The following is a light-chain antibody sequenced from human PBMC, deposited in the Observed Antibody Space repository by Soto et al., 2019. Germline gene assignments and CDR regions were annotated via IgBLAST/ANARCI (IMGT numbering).Light chain of an antibody. Sequence: EIVLTQSPDTLSLSPGERATLSCRANQSVSSTCLAWYQQKPGQAPRLLIYRASSRATGIPDRFSGSGSGTDFTLTISRLEPEDFVVYYCQQYESSPLTFGGGTKVEIK. V-gene: IGKV3-20*01. CDR3: QQYESSPLT. J-gene: IGKJ4*01. CDR1: QSVSSTC. CDR2: RAS.